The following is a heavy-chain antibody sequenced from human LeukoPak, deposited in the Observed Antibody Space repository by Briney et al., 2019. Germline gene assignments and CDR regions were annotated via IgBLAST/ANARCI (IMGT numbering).Heavy chain of an antibody. CDR1: GFTFSSYE. V-gene: IGHV3-48*03. J-gene: IGHJ4*02. D-gene: IGHD3-22*01. CDR3: AKLTVQSSGYPVDY. Sequence: GGSLRLSCAASGFTFSSYEMNWVRQAPGKGLEWVSYISSSGSTIYYADSVKGRFTISRDNAKNSLYLQMNSLRAEDTAVYYCAKLTVQSSGYPVDYWGQGTLVTVSS. CDR2: ISSSGSTI.